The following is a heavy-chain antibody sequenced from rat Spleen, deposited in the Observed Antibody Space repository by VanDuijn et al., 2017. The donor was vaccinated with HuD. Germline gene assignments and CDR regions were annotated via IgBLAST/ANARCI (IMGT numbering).Heavy chain of an antibody. CDR2: ISTGGGNT. CDR3: ARQEYTTNYYYYFDY. D-gene: IGHD1-6*01. CDR1: GFTFSDYG. Sequence: EVQLVESGGGLVQPGRSMKLSCAASGFTFSDYGMAWVRQAPTKGLEWVAFISTGGGNTYYRDSVKGRFTVSRDNAKNTQFLHMDSLRSEDTATYYCARQEYTTNYYYYFDYWGQGVMVTVSS. J-gene: IGHJ2*01. V-gene: IGHV5S13*01.